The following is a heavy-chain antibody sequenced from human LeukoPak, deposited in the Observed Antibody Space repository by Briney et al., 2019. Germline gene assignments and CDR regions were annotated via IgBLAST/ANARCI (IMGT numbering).Heavy chain of an antibody. CDR2: ITDSGINT. J-gene: IGHJ4*02. V-gene: IGHV3-23*01. CDR1: GFTFSSYA. Sequence: QPGGSLRLSCAASGFTFSSYAMAWVRQAPVKGLEWVSVITDSGINTYYTDSVKGRFTISRDNSKNTLYLQMSSLRAEDTAVYYCAKEYCSSTSCEFDYWGQGTLVAVSS. CDR3: AKEYCSSTSCEFDY. D-gene: IGHD2-2*01.